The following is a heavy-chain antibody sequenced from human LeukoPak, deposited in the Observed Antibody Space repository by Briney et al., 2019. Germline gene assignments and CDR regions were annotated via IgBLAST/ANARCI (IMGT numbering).Heavy chain of an antibody. J-gene: IGHJ4*02. D-gene: IGHD3-22*01. CDR2: ISDTGKT. V-gene: IGHV4-59*01. CDR3: ATGYYEPFAN. Sequence: PSETLSLTCNFSRASLSIYYSDCLRHSPGRGLEWIGYISDTGKTDSNPSLKSRVTISLATSKNQFSLRLTSVTAADSAVYFCATGYYEPFANWGPGIMVSVSS. CDR1: RASLSIYY.